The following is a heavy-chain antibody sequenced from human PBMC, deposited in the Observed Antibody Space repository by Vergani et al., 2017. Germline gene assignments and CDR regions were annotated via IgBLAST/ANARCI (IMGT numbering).Heavy chain of an antibody. CDR2: ISSSGSTI. CDR1: GFTFSSYE. Sequence: EVQLVESGGGLVQPGGSLRLSCAASGFTFSSYEMNWVRQAPGKGLEWVSYISSSGSTIYYADSVKGRFTISRDNAKNSLYLQMNSLRAEDTAGYYCARDAGDTAMVPARFDYWGQGTLVTVSS. CDR3: ARDAGDTAMVPARFDY. D-gene: IGHD5-18*01. V-gene: IGHV3-48*03. J-gene: IGHJ4*02.